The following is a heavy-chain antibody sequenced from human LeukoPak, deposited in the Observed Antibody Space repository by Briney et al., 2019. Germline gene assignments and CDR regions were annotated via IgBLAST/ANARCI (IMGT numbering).Heavy chain of an antibody. CDR2: INPNSGGT. Sequence: GASVKVSCKASGYTFTGYYMHWVRQAPGQGLEWMGWINPNSGGTNYAQKFQGRVTMTRDTSISTAYMELSRLRSDDTAVYYCARAGYSSYFHNYYMDVWGKGTTVTVSS. CDR3: ARAGYSSYFHNYYMDV. V-gene: IGHV1-2*02. CDR1: GYTFTGYY. D-gene: IGHD6-13*01. J-gene: IGHJ6*03.